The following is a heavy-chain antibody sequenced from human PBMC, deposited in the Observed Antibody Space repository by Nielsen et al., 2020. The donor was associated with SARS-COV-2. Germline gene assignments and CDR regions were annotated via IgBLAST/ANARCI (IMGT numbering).Heavy chain of an antibody. CDR3: ARAPLDYYYYYYMDV. Sequence: GESLKISCAASGFTFSSYWMHWVRQAPGKGVVWVSRINSDGSSTSYADSVKGRFTISRDNAKNTLYLQMNSLRAEDTAVYYCARAPLDYYYYYYMDVWGKGTTVTVSS. V-gene: IGHV3-74*01. CDR1: GFTFSSYW. CDR2: INSDGSST. J-gene: IGHJ6*03.